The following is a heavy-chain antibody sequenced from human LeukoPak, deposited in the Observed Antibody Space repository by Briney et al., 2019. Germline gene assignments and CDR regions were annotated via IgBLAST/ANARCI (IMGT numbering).Heavy chain of an antibody. CDR1: GGSISSSSYY. J-gene: IGHJ3*02. D-gene: IGHD1-26*01. V-gene: IGHV4-39*07. CDR2: IFYSGYT. CDR3: ARGLGIVGVSDAFDI. Sequence: PSETLSLTCTFSGGSISSSSYYWGWIRQPPGKGLEWIGNIFYSGYTYYNPSLKSRVTISVDTSKNQFSLKLSSVTAADTAVYYCARGLGIVGVSDAFDIWGQGTMVTVSS.